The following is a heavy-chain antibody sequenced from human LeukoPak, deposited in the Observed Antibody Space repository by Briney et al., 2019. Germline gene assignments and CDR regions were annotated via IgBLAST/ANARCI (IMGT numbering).Heavy chain of an antibody. Sequence: PGGSLRLSCAASGFTFSSYSMNWFRQAPGKGLEWVSSISSSSSYIYYSDSVKGRFTISRDNAKNSLYLQMNSLRAEDTAVYYCASLRLFLHNHDAFDIWGQGTMVTVSS. CDR1: GFTFSSYS. CDR2: ISSSSSYI. CDR3: ASLRLFLHNHDAFDI. V-gene: IGHV3-21*01. D-gene: IGHD2/OR15-2a*01. J-gene: IGHJ3*02.